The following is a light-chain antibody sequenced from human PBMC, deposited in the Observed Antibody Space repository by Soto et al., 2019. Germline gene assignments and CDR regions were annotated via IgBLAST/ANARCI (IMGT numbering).Light chain of an antibody. J-gene: IGKJ4*01. CDR2: DAS. CDR3: QQRSSWPLT. V-gene: IGKV3-11*01. CDR1: KVVRRS. Sequence: EIVLTQSPATLSLSPGERATPSSRPSKVVRRSLAWYQQKPGQAPRLLIYDASNRATGIPARFSGSGSGTDFTLTISSLEPEDFAVYYCQQRSSWPLTFGGGTKVEIK.